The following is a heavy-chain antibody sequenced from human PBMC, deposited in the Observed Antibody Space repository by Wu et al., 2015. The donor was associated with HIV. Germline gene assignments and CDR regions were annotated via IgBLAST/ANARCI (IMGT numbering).Heavy chain of an antibody. D-gene: IGHD2/OR15-2a*01. CDR1: GYTFTGYY. CDR3: ARDSHRGRYSTLDYYYYYGMDV. Sequence: QVQLVQSGAEVKKPGASVKVSCKASGYTFTGYYMHWVRQAPGQGLEWMGWINPNSGGTNYAQKFQGRVTMTRDTSISTAYMELSRLRSDDTAVYYCARDSHRGRYSTLDYYYYYGMDVVGPRA. V-gene: IGHV1-2*02. J-gene: IGHJ6*02. CDR2: INPNSGGT.